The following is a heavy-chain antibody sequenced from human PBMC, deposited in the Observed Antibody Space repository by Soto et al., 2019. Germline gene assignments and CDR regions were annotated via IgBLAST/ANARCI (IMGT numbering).Heavy chain of an antibody. CDR3: ASFRCSGGSCALSP. CDR1: GGSISSGDYY. D-gene: IGHD2-15*01. Sequence: SETLSLSCTVSGGSISSGDYYWSWIRQPPGKGLEWIGNIYYSGSTYYNPSLKSRVTISVDTSKKQFPLKLSSVTAADTAVYYCASFRCSGGSCALSPWGQGTLVTVSS. J-gene: IGHJ5*02. CDR2: IYYSGST. V-gene: IGHV4-30-4*01.